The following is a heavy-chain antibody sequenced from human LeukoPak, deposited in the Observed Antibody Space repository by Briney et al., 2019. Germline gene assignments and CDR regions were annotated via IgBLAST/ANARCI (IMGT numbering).Heavy chain of an antibody. V-gene: IGHV1-24*01. CDR3: ATLTAEGLYCTNGVCLYFDY. CDR1: GYTLTELS. J-gene: IGHJ4*02. Sequence: GASVKVSCKVSGYTLTELSMHWVRQAPGKGLEWMGGFDPEDGETIYAQKFQGRVTTTEDTSTDTAYMELSSLRSEDTAVYYCATLTAEGLYCTNGVCLYFDYWGQGTLVTVSS. CDR2: FDPEDGET. D-gene: IGHD2-8*01.